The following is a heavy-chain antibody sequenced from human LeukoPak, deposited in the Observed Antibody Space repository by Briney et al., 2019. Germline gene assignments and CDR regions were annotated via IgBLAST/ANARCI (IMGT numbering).Heavy chain of an antibody. CDR1: GFTFDDYA. CDR3: AKDLLAVAGTSRFDP. CDR2: ISWNSGSI. V-gene: IGHV3-9*01. J-gene: IGHJ5*02. D-gene: IGHD6-19*01. Sequence: GGSLRLSCAASGFTFDDYAMHWVRQAPGKGLEWVSGISWNSGSIGYADSVKGRFTISRDNSKNTLYLQMNSLRAEDTAVYYCAKDLLAVAGTSRFDPWGQGTLVTVSS.